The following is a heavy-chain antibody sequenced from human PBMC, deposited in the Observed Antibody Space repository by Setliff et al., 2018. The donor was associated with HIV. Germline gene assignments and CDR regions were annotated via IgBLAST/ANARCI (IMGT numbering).Heavy chain of an antibody. CDR3: ARLGAVAGPPEDS. J-gene: IGHJ4*02. CDR1: ASFSSYY. CDR2: ISSSGNT. Sequence: PSETLSLTCTVPASFSSYYWSWIRQPPGRGLEWIGCISSSGNTLYNPSLKSRFTLSIDTSKNQFSLRLTSVTASDTAVYYCARLGAVAGPPEDSWGQGTLVTVSS. V-gene: IGHV4-4*09. D-gene: IGHD6-19*01.